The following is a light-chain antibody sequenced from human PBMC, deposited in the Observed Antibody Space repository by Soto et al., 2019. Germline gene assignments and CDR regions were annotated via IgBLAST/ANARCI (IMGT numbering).Light chain of an antibody. CDR1: QSVSSN. V-gene: IGKV3-15*01. J-gene: IGKJ2*01. Sequence: EIVMTQSPASLSVSPGERATLACRASQSVSSNLAWYQQKPGQAPRLLIYDASTRATGIPARFTGGGSGTDFTLTITSLQSEDFAVYYCQQYDSYMYAFGQGTKVDI. CDR3: QQYDSYMYA. CDR2: DAS.